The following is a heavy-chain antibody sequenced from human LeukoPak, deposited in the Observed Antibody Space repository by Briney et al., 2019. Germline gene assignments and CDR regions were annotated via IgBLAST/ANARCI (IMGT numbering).Heavy chain of an antibody. Sequence: GGSLRLSCAASGFIFSNYAMNWVRQAPGKGLEWVSAISYSGSSTYYADSVKGRFTISRDNSKNTLYLQMNSLRAEDTAVYYCASPLATYYYDSSGYYLDAFDIWGQGTMVTVSS. V-gene: IGHV3-23*01. CDR1: GFIFSNYA. J-gene: IGHJ3*02. D-gene: IGHD3-22*01. CDR3: ASPLATYYYDSSGYYLDAFDI. CDR2: ISYSGSST.